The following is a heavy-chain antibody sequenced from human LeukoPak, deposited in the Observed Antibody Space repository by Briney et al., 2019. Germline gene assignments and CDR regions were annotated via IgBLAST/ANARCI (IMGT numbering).Heavy chain of an antibody. CDR3: AKSSDSSPLDI. D-gene: IGHD3-22*01. V-gene: IGHV3-23*01. CDR1: GFTFRSSA. CDR2: LSGSGGST. Sequence: GGSLRLSCAASGFTFRSSAMTWVRQAPGKGLEWVSALSGSGGSTYYADSVKGRFTISRDNSKNTLYLQMNGLRAEDTAVYYCAKSSDSSPLDIWGQGTMVTVSS. J-gene: IGHJ3*02.